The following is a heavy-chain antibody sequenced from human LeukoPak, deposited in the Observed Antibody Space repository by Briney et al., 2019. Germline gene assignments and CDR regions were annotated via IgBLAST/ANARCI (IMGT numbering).Heavy chain of an antibody. CDR3: ARQTGSGLFILP. CDR1: GVSISSSNSY. V-gene: IGHV4-39*01. D-gene: IGHD3/OR15-3a*01. J-gene: IGHJ4*02. CDR2: IYYRGNT. Sequence: PSETLSLTCTVSGVSISSSNSYWGWIRQPPGKGLEWIGSIYYRGNTYYNASPKSQVSISIDTSKNQFSLRLTSVTAADTAVYYCARQTGSGLFILPGGQGTLVTVSS.